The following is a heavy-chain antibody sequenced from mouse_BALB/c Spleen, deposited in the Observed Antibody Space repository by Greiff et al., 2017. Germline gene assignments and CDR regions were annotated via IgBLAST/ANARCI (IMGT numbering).Heavy chain of an antibody. D-gene: IGHD4-1*01. CDR3: ARNWDVGAMDY. CDR2: IWAGGST. J-gene: IGHJ4*01. V-gene: IGHV2-9*02. Sequence: QVQLKESGPGLVAPSQSLSITCTVSGFSLTSYGVHWVRQPPGKGLEWLGVIWAGGSTNYNSALMSRLSISKDNSKSQVFLKMNSLQTDDTARYYCARNWDVGAMDYWGQGTSVTVSS. CDR1: GFSLTSYG.